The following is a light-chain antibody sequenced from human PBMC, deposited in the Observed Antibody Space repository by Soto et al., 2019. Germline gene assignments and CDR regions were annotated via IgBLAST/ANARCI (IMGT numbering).Light chain of an antibody. CDR1: ISDIGTYNY. CDR2: DVS. Sequence: QSVLNQPAFVYGFHRDALSISCTGSISDIGTYNYVSWYQQHSGKAPRLIISDVSDRPSGVSNRFSGSKSGNSASLTISGLQPEDEAHYYCSSYTHTGILYVFGTGTKVTVL. V-gene: IGLV2-14*03. J-gene: IGLJ1*01. CDR3: SSYTHTGILYV.